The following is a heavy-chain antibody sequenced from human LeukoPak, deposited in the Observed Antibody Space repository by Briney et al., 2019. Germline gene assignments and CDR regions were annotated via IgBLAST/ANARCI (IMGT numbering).Heavy chain of an antibody. D-gene: IGHD2-2*01. Sequence: EASVKVSFKASGGTFNSYAISWVRQAPGQGLEWMGGIIPIFGTANYAQKFQGRVTINADESTTTAYMELSSLRSEDTAVYYCARDCSSTSCYEHYYYGMDVWGQGTTVTVSS. CDR2: IIPIFGTA. CDR1: GGTFNSYA. J-gene: IGHJ6*02. V-gene: IGHV1-69*13. CDR3: ARDCSSTSCYEHYYYGMDV.